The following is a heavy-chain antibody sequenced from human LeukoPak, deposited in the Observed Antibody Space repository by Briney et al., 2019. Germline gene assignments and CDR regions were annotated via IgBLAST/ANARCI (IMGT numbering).Heavy chain of an antibody. V-gene: IGHV3-9*01. CDR1: GFTFEDYA. J-gene: IGHJ4*02. CDR3: AKDFSDSSSWYDY. Sequence: GESLRLPCAASGFTFEDYAMHWDRPGPGKGLERVSGISWNSGSIGYADSVKGRFTISRDNAKNSLYLQMNSLRAEDTALYYCAKDFSDSSSWYDYWGQGTLVTVSS. CDR2: ISWNSGSI. D-gene: IGHD6-13*01.